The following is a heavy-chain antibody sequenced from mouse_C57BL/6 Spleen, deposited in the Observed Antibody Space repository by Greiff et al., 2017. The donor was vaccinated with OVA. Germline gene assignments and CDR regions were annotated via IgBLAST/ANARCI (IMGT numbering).Heavy chain of an antibody. CDR2: INPSTGGT. J-gene: IGHJ1*03. D-gene: IGHD4-1*01. CDR1: GYSFTGYY. CDR3: ARKRTGTLGYFDV. Sequence: VQLQQSGPELVKPGASVKISCKASGYSFTGYYMNWVKQSPEKSLEWIGEINPSTGGTTYNQKFKAKATLTVDKSSSTAYMQLKSLTSEDSAVYYCARKRTGTLGYFDVWGTGTTVTVSS. V-gene: IGHV1-42*01.